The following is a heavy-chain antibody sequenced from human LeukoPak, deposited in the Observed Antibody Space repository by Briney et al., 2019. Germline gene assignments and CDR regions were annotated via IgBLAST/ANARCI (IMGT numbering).Heavy chain of an antibody. J-gene: IGHJ5*02. CDR1: GFTSRNYW. D-gene: IGHD2-2*02. CDR3: ARDSRIPPVGFDP. CDR2: IDQRGSEI. V-gene: IGHV3-7*01. Sequence: PGGSLRLSCAASGFTSRNYWMTWVRQCPGQGLEWVANIDQRGSEIHYVDSVKGRFTISRDDAKNSVYLQMNNLRVEDTAIYYCARDSRIPPVGFDPWGQGTLVTVSP.